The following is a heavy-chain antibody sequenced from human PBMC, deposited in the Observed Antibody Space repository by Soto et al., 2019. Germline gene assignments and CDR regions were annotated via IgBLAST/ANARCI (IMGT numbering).Heavy chain of an antibody. CDR2: VSGSGGST. CDR1: GFTFSSYA. D-gene: IGHD3-3*01. V-gene: IGHV3-23*01. Sequence: PCGSLRLSCAASGFTFSSYAMTWVRQAPGKGLEWVSVVSGSGGSTDYADSVKGRFTISRDNSKNTLYLQMNSLRVEFMAVYYCAKEGSDFWTDYVAYLDLGCQGAPENVFS. J-gene: IGHJ4*01. CDR3: AKEGSDFWTDYVAYLDL.